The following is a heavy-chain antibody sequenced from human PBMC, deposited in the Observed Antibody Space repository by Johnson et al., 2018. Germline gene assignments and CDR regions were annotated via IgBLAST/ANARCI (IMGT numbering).Heavy chain of an antibody. CDR2: ISYDGSNK. J-gene: IGHJ6*03. D-gene: IGHD3-22*01. V-gene: IGHV3-30-3*01. CDR1: GFTFSSYA. CDR3: AGDSEVGVNYYDYYYRDV. Sequence: VQLVESGGGVVQPGRSLRLSCAASGFTFSSYAMHWVRQAPGKGLEWVAVISYDGSNKYYADSVKGRFTISRDNSKNALDLQMNSLGAEDTAVYYCAGDSEVGVNYYDYYYRDVWGKGTTVTGSS.